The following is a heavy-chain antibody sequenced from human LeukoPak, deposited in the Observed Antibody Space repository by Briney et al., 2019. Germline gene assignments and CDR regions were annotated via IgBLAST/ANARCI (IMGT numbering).Heavy chain of an antibody. V-gene: IGHV3-23*01. CDR2: IFGSGDTT. CDR1: GFPFSSYA. CDR3: AKRNTMVRGGPCFDY. D-gene: IGHD3-10*01. Sequence: GGSLRLSCAASGFPFSSYAMNWVRQAPGKGLEWVSIIFGSGDTTYYADSVKGRFTVSRDNSKNTLYLQINNLRPEDTATYYFAKRNTMVRGGPCFDYWGQGLMVTVSS. J-gene: IGHJ4*02.